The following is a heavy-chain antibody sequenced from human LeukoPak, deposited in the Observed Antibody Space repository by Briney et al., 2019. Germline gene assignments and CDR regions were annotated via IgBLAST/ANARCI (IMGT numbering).Heavy chain of an antibody. D-gene: IGHD2/OR15-2a*01. V-gene: IGHV3-74*01. J-gene: IGHJ4*02. Sequence: GGPLRLSCAASGFTFSSYWMHWVRQAPGKGLVWVSRINTDGSSRTYPDSVKGRFTVSRDNAKKTLYLQMNSLRAEDTAVYYCARANSLGYWGQGTLVTVSS. CDR3: ARANSLGY. CDR2: INTDGSSR. CDR1: GFTFSSYW.